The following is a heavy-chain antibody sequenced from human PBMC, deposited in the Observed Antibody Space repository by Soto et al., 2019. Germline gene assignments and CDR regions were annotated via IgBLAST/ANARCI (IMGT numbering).Heavy chain of an antibody. J-gene: IGHJ6*02. CDR2: IYYSGST. V-gene: IGHV4-59*01. D-gene: IGHD3-22*01. Sequence: SETLSLTCTVSGGSISSYYWSWIRQPPGKGLEWIGYIYYSGSTNYNPSLKSRVTISVDTSKNQFSLKLSSVTAADTAVYYCARDLPATYYYDSSGYFGGNYYYGMDVWGQGTTVTVSS. CDR1: GGSISSYY. CDR3: ARDLPATYYYDSSGYFGGNYYYGMDV.